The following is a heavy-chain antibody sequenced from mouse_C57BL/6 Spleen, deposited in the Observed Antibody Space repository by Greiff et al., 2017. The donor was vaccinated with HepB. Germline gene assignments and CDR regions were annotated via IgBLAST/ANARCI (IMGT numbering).Heavy chain of an antibody. CDR2: IYPGDGDT. CDR1: GYAFSSYW. J-gene: IGHJ3*01. V-gene: IGHV1-80*01. Sequence: QVQLQQSGAELVKPGASVKISCKASGYAFSSYWMNWVKQRPGKGLEWIGQIYPGDGDTNYNGKFKGKATLTADKSSSTAYMQLSSLTSEDSAVYCWAYDDCDEAWFAYWGQGTLVTVSA. CDR3: AYDDCDEAWFAY. D-gene: IGHD2-4*01.